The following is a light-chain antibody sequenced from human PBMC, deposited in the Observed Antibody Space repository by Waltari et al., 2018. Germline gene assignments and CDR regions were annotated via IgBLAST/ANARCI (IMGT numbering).Light chain of an antibody. J-gene: IGLJ2*01. CDR3: SSYTGSDVL. Sequence: QSALTQPPSVSGSPGQSVTISCTGTSSDIGSYNRVSWYQQPPGTAPKLMLYEVSNRPSGVPGRFSGSKSGNTASLTISGLQAEDEADYYCSSYTGSDVLFGGGTKLTVL. CDR1: SSDIGSYNR. V-gene: IGLV2-18*02. CDR2: EVS.